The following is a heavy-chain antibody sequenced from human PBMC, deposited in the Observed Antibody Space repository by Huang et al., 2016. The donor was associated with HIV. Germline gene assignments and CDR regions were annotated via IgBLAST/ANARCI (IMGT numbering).Heavy chain of an antibody. Sequence: QVQLQESGPGLVRPSGTLSLTCTVSGDSISGHSWSWIRPPPGKGLEWIGTVSSAGRTSYNPSLTCRVTITTDTSKNEFALKVASVTAADTAMYFCARMDTSMARDFYYYMDVWGKGTPATVS. D-gene: IGHD5-18*01. CDR1: GDSISGHS. CDR2: VSSAGRT. V-gene: IGHV4-4*08. CDR3: ARMDTSMARDFYYYMDV. J-gene: IGHJ6*03.